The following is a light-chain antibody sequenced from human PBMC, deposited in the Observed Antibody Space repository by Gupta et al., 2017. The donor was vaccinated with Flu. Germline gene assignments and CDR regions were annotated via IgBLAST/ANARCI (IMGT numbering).Light chain of an antibody. J-gene: IGKJ3*01. CDR1: QSISSSY. Sequence: GPLSWSPGDRATLSCMASQSISSSYLAWYQQKPGQAPRLLIYAASSRATGIPDRFSGSGSGTDFTLTISRLEPEDFAVYYCQQYGSFRFTFGPGTKVDIK. V-gene: IGKV3-20*01. CDR3: QQYGSFRFT. CDR2: AAS.